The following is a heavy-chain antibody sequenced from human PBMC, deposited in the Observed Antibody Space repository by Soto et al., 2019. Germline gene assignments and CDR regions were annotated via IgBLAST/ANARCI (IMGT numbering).Heavy chain of an antibody. Sequence: QVQLVQSGAEVKKPGSSVQVSCKASGGTFSSYTISGVRQAPGQGLEWMGGIIPIFGPANYAQKFQGRVTFTADESTSTAYMELSSLRSEDTAVYYCARESRYCSGGSCYFLPGIDYWGQGTLVTVSS. V-gene: IGHV1-69*12. J-gene: IGHJ4*02. CDR1: GGTFSSYT. CDR3: ARESRYCSGGSCYFLPGIDY. D-gene: IGHD2-15*01. CDR2: IIPIFGPA.